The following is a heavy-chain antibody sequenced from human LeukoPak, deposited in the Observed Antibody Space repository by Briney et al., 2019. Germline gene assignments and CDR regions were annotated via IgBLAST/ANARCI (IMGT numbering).Heavy chain of an antibody. J-gene: IGHJ4*02. Sequence: AGSLRLSCAASGFTFSSYSMKWVRQAPGKGLEWVSSISSSSSYIYYADSVKGRFTISRDSARNLLHLEINSLRAADTAVYYCARLWLGVRGVIPFFDYWGQGTLSPSPQ. CDR2: ISSSSSYI. D-gene: IGHD3-10*01. V-gene: IGHV3-21*01. CDR3: ARLWLGVRGVIPFFDY. CDR1: GFTFSSYS.